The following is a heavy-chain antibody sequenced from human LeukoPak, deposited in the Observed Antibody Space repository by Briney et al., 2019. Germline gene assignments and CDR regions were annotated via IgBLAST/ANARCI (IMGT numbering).Heavy chain of an antibody. CDR1: GFTFSSYA. Sequence: GGSLRLSCAASGFTFSSYAMSWVRQAPGKGLEWVSSISGSGGSTYYVESVKGRFTTSRDNPKNTLYLQMNSLRAEDTAVYYCAKDLLGDYTSFDYWGQGTLVTVSA. V-gene: IGHV3-23*01. CDR3: AKDLLGDYTSFDY. D-gene: IGHD4-17*01. CDR2: ISGSGGST. J-gene: IGHJ4*02.